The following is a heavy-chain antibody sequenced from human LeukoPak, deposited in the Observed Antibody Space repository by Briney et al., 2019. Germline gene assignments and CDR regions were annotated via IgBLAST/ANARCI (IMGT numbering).Heavy chain of an antibody. V-gene: IGHV1-24*01. CDR1: GYTLTELS. CDR2: FDPEDGET. CDR3: AARDHYDILTGTDY. Sequence: GASVKVSCKVSGYTLTELSMHWVRQAPGKGLEWMGGFDPEDGETIYAQKFQGRVTMTEDTSTDTAYMELSSLRSEDTAVYYCAARDHYDILTGTDYWGQGTLVTVSS. J-gene: IGHJ4*02. D-gene: IGHD3-9*01.